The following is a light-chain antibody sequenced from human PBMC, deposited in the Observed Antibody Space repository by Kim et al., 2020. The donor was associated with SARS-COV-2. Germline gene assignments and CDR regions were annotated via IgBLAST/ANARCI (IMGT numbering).Light chain of an antibody. CDR3: QAWDSDTGV. CDR2: QDT. J-gene: IGLJ1*01. CDR1: KLRSSF. V-gene: IGLV3-1*01. Sequence: SYELTQPPSLSVSPGQTASITCSGDKLRSSFVCWYQQRPGQSPVLVIYQDTNRPSGIPDRFSGSNSGNTATLTISGTQPLDEADYYCQAWDSDTGVFGTG.